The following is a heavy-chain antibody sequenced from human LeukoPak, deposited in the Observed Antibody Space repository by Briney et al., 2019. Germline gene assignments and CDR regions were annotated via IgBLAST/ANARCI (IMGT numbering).Heavy chain of an antibody. V-gene: IGHV3-21*01. D-gene: IGHD6-13*01. CDR2: ISSSSSYI. CDR3: AREGGYSSSWYVRRSNNWFDP. J-gene: IGHJ5*02. Sequence: KTGGSLRLSCAASGFTFSSYSMNWVRQAPGKGLEWVSSISSSSSYIYYAGSVKGRFTISRDNAKNSLYLQMNSLRAEDTAVYYCAREGGYSSSWYVRRSNNWFDPWGQGTLVTVSS. CDR1: GFTFSSYS.